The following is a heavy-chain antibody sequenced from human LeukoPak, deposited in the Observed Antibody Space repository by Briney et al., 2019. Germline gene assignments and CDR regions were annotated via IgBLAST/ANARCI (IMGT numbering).Heavy chain of an antibody. CDR2: ISDSGGST. Sequence: PGGSLRLSCAVSGLTLSNYGMSWGRQAPGEGLEWVAGISDSGGSTNYADSVKGRVTISRDNAKNTLYLQMNSLRAEDTAVYFCAKRGVVIRVILVGFHKQAYYFDSWGQGALVTVPS. CDR3: AKRGVVIRVILVGFHKQAYYFDS. J-gene: IGHJ4*02. D-gene: IGHD3-10*01. V-gene: IGHV3-23*01. CDR1: GLTLSNYG.